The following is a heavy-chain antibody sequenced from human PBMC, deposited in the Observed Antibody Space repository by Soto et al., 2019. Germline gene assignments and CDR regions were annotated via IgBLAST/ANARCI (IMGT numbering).Heavy chain of an antibody. Sequence: QVQLQESGPGLVKPSQTLSLTCTVSGGSISSGGYYWSWIRQHPGKGLEWIGYIYYSGSTYYNPSLKSRVTISVDTSKNQFSLKLSSVTAADTAVYYCARDGIRQPHAAAGNSWFDLWGQGTLVTVSS. CDR3: ARDGIRQPHAAAGNSWFDL. CDR2: IYYSGST. CDR1: GGSISSGGYY. D-gene: IGHD6-13*01. V-gene: IGHV4-31*03. J-gene: IGHJ5*02.